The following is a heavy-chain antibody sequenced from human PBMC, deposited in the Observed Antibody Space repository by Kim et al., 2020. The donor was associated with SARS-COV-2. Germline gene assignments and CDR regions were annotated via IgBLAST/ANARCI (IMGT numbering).Heavy chain of an antibody. CDR1: GFSFVDYA. CDR3: AKTIVEARFFDY. V-gene: IGHV3-23*01. CDR2: INARRTT. D-gene: IGHD6-6*01. Sequence: GGSLRLSCAASGFSFVDYAMGWVRQAPGKGLEWVSTINARRTTYYSDSVKGRFTISRDSSKNVVDLQMNSLRADDTAGYYCAKTIVEARFFDYWGQGTL. J-gene: IGHJ4*02.